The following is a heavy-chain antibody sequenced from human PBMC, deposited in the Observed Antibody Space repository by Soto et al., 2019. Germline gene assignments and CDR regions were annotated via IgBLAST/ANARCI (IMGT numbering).Heavy chain of an antibody. CDR1: GFTFSSYA. Sequence: GGSLGLSCAASGFTFSSYAMHWVRQAPGKGLEYVSAISSNGGSTYYANSVKGRFTISRDNSKNTLYLQMGSLRAEDMAVYYCAREGIVVVPAAIGSSYYYYYMDVWGKGTTVTVSS. CDR2: ISSNGGST. J-gene: IGHJ6*03. CDR3: AREGIVVVPAAIGSSYYYYYMDV. D-gene: IGHD2-2*01. V-gene: IGHV3-64*01.